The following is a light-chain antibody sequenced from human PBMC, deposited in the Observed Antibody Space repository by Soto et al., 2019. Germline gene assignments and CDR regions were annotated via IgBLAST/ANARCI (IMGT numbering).Light chain of an antibody. Sequence: DIVLTQSPCTLSLSPGERATLSCRASRGLASSYLGWYQQKPGQPPRLLLYAASKRATGIPDRFSGSGSGTDFTLTINRLEPEDSAVYYCQQYGSSPPYTFGQGTKVDIK. V-gene: IGKV3-20*01. CDR1: RGLASSY. CDR2: AAS. CDR3: QQYGSSPPYT. J-gene: IGKJ2*01.